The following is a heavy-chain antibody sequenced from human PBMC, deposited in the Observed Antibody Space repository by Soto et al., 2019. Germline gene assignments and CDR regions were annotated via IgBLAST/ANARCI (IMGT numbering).Heavy chain of an antibody. CDR3: ARLPLRAARRPWFDP. D-gene: IGHD6-6*01. CDR1: GFTFSSYG. V-gene: IGHV3-48*03. CDR2: ISSSGSTI. Sequence: GGSLRLSCAASGFTFSSYGMNWVRQAPGKGLEWVSYISSSGSTIYYADSVKGRFTISRDNAKNSLYLQMNSLRAEDTAVYYCARLPLRAARRPWFDPWGQGTLVTVSS. J-gene: IGHJ5*02.